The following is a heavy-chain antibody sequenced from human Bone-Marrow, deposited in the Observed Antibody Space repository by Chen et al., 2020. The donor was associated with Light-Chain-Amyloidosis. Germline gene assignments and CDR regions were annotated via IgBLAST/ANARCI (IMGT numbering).Heavy chain of an antibody. V-gene: IGHV1-2*02. CDR2: INLNSGDT. CDR1: GFTFTNYR. CDR3: AREVWVAGFTTTNWFDP. J-gene: IGHJ5*02. D-gene: IGHD3-16*01. Sequence: QVQMVQSGAEVRKPGASVKVSCKTSGFTFTNYRIHWVRQAPGQGLEWMGWINLNSGDTKYAGKLQGRVTLTRDTSTTTSYMELGGLRSDGTALYYCAREVWVAGFTTTNWFDPWGQGTLITVSS.